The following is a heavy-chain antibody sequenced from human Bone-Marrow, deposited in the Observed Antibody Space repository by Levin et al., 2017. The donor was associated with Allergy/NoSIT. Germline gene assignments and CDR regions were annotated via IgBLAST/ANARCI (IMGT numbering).Heavy chain of an antibody. D-gene: IGHD2-2*01. CDR3: ASRPKPAALDSYYYYYYMDV. J-gene: IGHJ6*03. Sequence: SETLSLTCTVSGGSISSSSYYWGWIRQPPGKGLEWIGSIYYSGSTYYNPSLKSRVTISVDTSKNQFSLKLSSVTAADTAVYYCASRPKPAALDSYYYYYYMDVWGKGTTVTVSS. CDR2: IYYSGST. V-gene: IGHV4-39*01. CDR1: GGSISSSSYY.